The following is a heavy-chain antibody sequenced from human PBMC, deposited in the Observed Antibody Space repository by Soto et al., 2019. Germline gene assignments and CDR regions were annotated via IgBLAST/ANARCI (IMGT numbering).Heavy chain of an antibody. CDR3: AKDDVSGDGLWLVSD. CDR2: ITGSGRSI. J-gene: IGHJ4*02. Sequence: DVQLSESGGGLVQPGGSLKLSCVASGFSFDKYAMIWVRQAPGKGQEWVSGITGSGRSIQYTASVKGRFTISRDNSKNTVVLQMDYLRAEDTAMYYCAKDDVSGDGLWLVSDWGQGTPVTVS. V-gene: IGHV3-23*01. CDR1: GFSFDKYA. D-gene: IGHD2-21*02.